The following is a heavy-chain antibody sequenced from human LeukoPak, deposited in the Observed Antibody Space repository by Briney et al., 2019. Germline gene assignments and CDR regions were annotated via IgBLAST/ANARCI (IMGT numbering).Heavy chain of an antibody. CDR1: GYTFTDYY. CDR2: INPNSGGT. Sequence: ASVKVSCKASGYTFTDYYMHWVRQAPGQGPEWMGWINPNSGGTNYAQKFQGRVTMTRDTSITTAYMELRRLRSDDTAVYYCARVGSMYFDILTGSPDWFDPWGQGTLVTVSS. V-gene: IGHV1-2*02. CDR3: ARVGSMYFDILTGSPDWFDP. J-gene: IGHJ5*02. D-gene: IGHD3-9*01.